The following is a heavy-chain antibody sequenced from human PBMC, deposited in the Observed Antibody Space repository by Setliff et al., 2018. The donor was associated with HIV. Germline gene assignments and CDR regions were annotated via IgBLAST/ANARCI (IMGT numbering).Heavy chain of an antibody. CDR2: IFGSGIT. CDR3: ASGPNWGEAPFAFDV. J-gene: IGHJ3*01. D-gene: IGHD7-27*01. CDR1: GFSISSDGFY. Sequence: PSETLSLTCTLSGFSISSDGFYWKWIRQRPGKGREWSGYIFGSGITYYNPSLKSRLRISIDTSANQFSVELSAVTAAGTALYFWASGPNWGEAPFAFDVWGLGTMVTVSS. V-gene: IGHV4-31*03.